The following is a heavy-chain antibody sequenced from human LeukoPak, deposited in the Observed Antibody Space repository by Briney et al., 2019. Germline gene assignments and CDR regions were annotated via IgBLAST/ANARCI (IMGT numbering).Heavy chain of an antibody. V-gene: IGHV4-31*03. CDR3: AGGPYNNSFDH. Sequence: PSQTLSLTCTVSGGSISSVPYYWSWIRQHPEKGLEWIGYIYYSGSTYYNPSLKSRVTMSVDASNNQFSLKLSSVTAADTAVYYRAGGPYNNSFDHWGQGTLVTVSS. CDR2: IYYSGST. CDR1: GGSISSVPYY. J-gene: IGHJ4*02. D-gene: IGHD5-24*01.